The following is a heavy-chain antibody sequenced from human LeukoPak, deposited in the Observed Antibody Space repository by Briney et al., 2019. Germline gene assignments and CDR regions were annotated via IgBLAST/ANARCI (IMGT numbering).Heavy chain of an antibody. CDR1: GFTFSSYA. CDR2: ISDSGGTT. V-gene: IGHV3-23*01. Sequence: QPGGSLRLSCAASGFTFSSYAMSWVRQAPGTGLEWVSAISDSGGTTYYADSVKGWFTISRDNSKNTLYLQMNSLRAEDTAVYYCAKDLRGFTAAGIFDFWGQGTLVTASS. J-gene: IGHJ4*02. D-gene: IGHD6-13*01. CDR3: AKDLRGFTAAGIFDF.